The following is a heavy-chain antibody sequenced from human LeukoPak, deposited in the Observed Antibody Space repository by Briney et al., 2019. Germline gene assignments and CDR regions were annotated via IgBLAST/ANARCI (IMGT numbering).Heavy chain of an antibody. J-gene: IGHJ4*02. Sequence: PSETLSLTCTVSGGSISSSSYYWGWIRQPPGKGLEWIGSIYYSGSTYYNPSLKSRVTISVDTSKNQFSLKLSSVTAADTAVCYCARVPYYYDSSGYYYGEYWGQGTLVTVSS. CDR3: ARVPYYYDSSGYYYGEY. CDR2: IYYSGST. D-gene: IGHD3-22*01. CDR1: GGSISSSSYY. V-gene: IGHV4-39*07.